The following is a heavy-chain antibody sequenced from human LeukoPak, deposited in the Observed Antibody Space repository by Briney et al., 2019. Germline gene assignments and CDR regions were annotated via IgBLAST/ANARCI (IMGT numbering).Heavy chain of an antibody. CDR2: IYYNGST. CDR3: AREGDTSGWYGDDY. Sequence: SETLSLTCTVSGGSISSYYWSWMRQPPGKGLEWIGYIYYNGSTNYNPSLKSRVTISVDTSKNQFSLKLSTVTAADTAVYYCAREGDTSGWYGDDYWGQGTLVTVSS. V-gene: IGHV4-59*12. CDR1: GGSISSYY. J-gene: IGHJ4*02. D-gene: IGHD6-19*01.